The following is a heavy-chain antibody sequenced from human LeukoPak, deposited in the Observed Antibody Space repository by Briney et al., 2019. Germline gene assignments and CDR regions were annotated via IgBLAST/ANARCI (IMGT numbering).Heavy chain of an antibody. CDR1: GFTFSNYV. CDR2: LSGSGGGT. J-gene: IGHJ4*02. V-gene: IGHV3-23*01. CDR3: AKGETVRAPAAPGF. Sequence: GGSLRLSCAASGFTFSNYVMSWVRQAPGKGLEWVSGLSGSGGGTYYADSVKGRFTVSRDNSKNTLYLQMNSLRAEDTAIYYCAKGETVRAPAAPGFWGQGILVTVSS. D-gene: IGHD2-2*01.